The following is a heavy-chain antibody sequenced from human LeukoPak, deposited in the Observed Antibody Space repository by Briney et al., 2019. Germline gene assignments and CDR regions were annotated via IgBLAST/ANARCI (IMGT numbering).Heavy chain of an antibody. Sequence: SETLSLTCTVSGGSISSSSYYWGWIRQPPGKGLEWIGSIYYSGSTYYNPSLKSRVTISVDTSKNQFSLKLSSVTAADTAVYYCARDHSSGYYLAYYYYMDVWGKGTTVTVSS. D-gene: IGHD3-22*01. CDR3: ARDHSSGYYLAYYYYMDV. CDR2: IYYSGST. CDR1: GGSISSSSYY. V-gene: IGHV4-39*07. J-gene: IGHJ6*03.